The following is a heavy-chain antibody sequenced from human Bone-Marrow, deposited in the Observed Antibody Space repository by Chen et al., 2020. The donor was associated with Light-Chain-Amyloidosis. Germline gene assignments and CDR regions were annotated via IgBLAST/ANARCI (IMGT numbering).Heavy chain of an antibody. J-gene: IGHJ4*02. CDR3: TTEYLGAYDY. CDR2: VQGEGSDK. CDR1: GISFSNNW. Sequence: EVQLVESGGGLVQPGASLRLSCAASGISFSNNWMSWVRQAPGKGLEWVANVQGEGSDKYYVDSVKGRFTISRDNAKNSLYLQMNSLRAEDTAVDYCTTEYLGAYDYWGQGTLLTVSS. D-gene: IGHD3-16*01. V-gene: IGHV3-7*05.